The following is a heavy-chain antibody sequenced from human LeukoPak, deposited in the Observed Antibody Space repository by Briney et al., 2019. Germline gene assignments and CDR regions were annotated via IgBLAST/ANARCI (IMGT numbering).Heavy chain of an antibody. CDR1: GGSISSYY. D-gene: IGHD3-10*02. CDR2: IYYSGST. V-gene: IGHV4-59*08. CDR3: ARQSNYYDRRQFDY. Sequence: SETLSLTCTVSGGSISSYYWSWIRQPPGKGLEWIGYIYYSGSTNYNPSLKSRVTISVDTSKNQFSLKLSSVTAADTAVYYCARQSNYYDRRQFDYWGQGTLVTVSS. J-gene: IGHJ4*02.